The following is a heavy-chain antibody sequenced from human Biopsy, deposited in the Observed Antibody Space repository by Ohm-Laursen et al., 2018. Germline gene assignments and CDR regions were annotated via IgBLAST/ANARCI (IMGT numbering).Heavy chain of an antibody. CDR2: IYYDGIT. CDR1: GYSVTNDYY. D-gene: IGHD5-12*01. V-gene: IGHV4-38-2*01. Sequence: TLSLTCAVSGYSVTNDYYWGWIRQPPGKGLVWIGNIYYDGITYYNPSLKSRVAMSVDTSKNQFSLRLTSVTAADTAVYYCARVAGGYAYYYGMDVWGQGTTVIVSS. CDR3: ARVAGGYAYYYGMDV. J-gene: IGHJ6*02.